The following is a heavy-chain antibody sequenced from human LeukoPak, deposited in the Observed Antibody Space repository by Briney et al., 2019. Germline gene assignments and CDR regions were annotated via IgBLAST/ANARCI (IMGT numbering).Heavy chain of an antibody. D-gene: IGHD5-18*01. Sequence: GGSLRLSCAASGFTFSSYAMSWVRQAPGKGLEWVSAISGSGGSTYYADSVKGRFTISRDNSKNTLYLQMNSLRAEDTAVYYCARILQLCLRNDNYYFDYWGQGTLVTVSS. CDR1: GFTFSSYA. J-gene: IGHJ4*02. CDR2: ISGSGGST. V-gene: IGHV3-23*01. CDR3: ARILQLCLRNDNYYFDY.